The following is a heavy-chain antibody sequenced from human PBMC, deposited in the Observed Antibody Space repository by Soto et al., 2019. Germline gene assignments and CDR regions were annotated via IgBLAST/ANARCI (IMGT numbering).Heavy chain of an antibody. CDR2: IYYSGST. J-gene: IGHJ5*02. D-gene: IGHD2-8*01. CDR1: GGSISSGDYY. V-gene: IGHV4-30-4*01. Sequence: TLSLTCTVSGGSISSGDYYWSWIRQPPGKGLEWIGYIYYSGSTYYNPSLKSRVTISVDTSKNQFYLKLSSVTAADTAVYYCARDPLTRYCTDGVCYGSGWFDPWGKGTLXT. CDR3: ARDPLTRYCTDGVCYGSGWFDP.